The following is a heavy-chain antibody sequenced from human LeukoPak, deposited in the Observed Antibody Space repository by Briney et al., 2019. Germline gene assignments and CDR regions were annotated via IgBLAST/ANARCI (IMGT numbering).Heavy chain of an antibody. Sequence: PGGSLRLSCAASGFTFSSYGMHWVRQAPGKGLEWVAVIWYDGSNKYYADSVKGRFTISRDNSKNTLYLQMNSLRAEDTAVYYCAKDKGVFSSSWTTPDAFDIWGQGTMVTVSS. J-gene: IGHJ3*02. D-gene: IGHD6-13*01. CDR1: GFTFSSYG. CDR2: IWYDGSNK. V-gene: IGHV3-33*06. CDR3: AKDKGVFSSSWTTPDAFDI.